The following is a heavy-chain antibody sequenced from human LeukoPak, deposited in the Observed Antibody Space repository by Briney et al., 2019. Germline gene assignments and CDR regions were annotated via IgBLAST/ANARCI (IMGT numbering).Heavy chain of an antibody. Sequence: GGSLRLSCAAAGFTFSSYEMNWARQAPGKGLEWVSHISFSGSTIYYADSVKGRFTISRDNAKNSLYLQMNSLRAEDTAVYYCARSMRSGYVFDSWGQGTLVTVSS. V-gene: IGHV3-48*03. J-gene: IGHJ4*02. CDR2: ISFSGSTI. CDR3: ARSMRSGYVFDS. D-gene: IGHD5-12*01. CDR1: GFTFSSYE.